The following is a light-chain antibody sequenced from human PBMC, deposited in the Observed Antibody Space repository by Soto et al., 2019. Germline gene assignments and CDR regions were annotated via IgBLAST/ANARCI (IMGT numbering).Light chain of an antibody. CDR2: DVS. CDR1: SSDVGGYNY. Sequence: QSALTQPASVSGSPGQSITISCTGTSSDVGGYNYVSWYQQNPGKAPKLMIYDVSNRPSGVSNRSSASKSGNTACLTISGLQAEDEADYYCSSYTSSRTLLYVFGTGTKVTVL. V-gene: IGLV2-14*01. CDR3: SSYTSSRTLLYV. J-gene: IGLJ1*01.